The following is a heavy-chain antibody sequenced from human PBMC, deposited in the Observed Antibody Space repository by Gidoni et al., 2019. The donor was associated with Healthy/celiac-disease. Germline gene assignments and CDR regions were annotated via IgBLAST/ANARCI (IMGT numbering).Heavy chain of an antibody. CDR3: ARADYDYVWGSRRYGMDV. CDR1: GGPFSSYA. D-gene: IGHD3-16*01. CDR2: IIPIFGTA. J-gene: IGHJ6*02. Sequence: QVQLVQSGAEVKKPGSSVKVSCKASGGPFSSYAISWVRQAPGQGLEWMGGIIPIFGTANYAQKFQGRVTISADESTSTAYMELSSLRSEDTAVYYCARADYDYVWGSRRYGMDVWGQGTTVTVSS. V-gene: IGHV1-69*01.